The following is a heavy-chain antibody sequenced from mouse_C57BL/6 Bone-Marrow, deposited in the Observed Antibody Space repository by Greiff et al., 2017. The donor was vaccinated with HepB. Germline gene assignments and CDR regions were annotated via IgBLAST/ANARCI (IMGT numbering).Heavy chain of an antibody. CDR3: AWYYGSSFYWYFDV. CDR2: IYPGDGDT. CDR1: GYAFSSYW. V-gene: IGHV1-80*01. J-gene: IGHJ1*03. D-gene: IGHD1-1*01. Sequence: QVQLQQSGAELVKPGASVKISCKASGYAFSSYWMNWVKQRPGKGLEWIGQIYPGDGDTNYNGKFKGKATLTADKSSSTAYMQLSSLTSEDSAVYYCAWYYGSSFYWYFDVWGTGTTVTVSS.